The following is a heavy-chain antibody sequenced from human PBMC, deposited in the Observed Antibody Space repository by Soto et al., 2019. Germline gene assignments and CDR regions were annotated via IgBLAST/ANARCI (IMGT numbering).Heavy chain of an antibody. CDR3: ARTPHYDFWSGYSNWFDP. CDR2: ISAYNGNT. Sequence: ASVKVSCKASGYTFTSYGISWVRQAPGQGLEWMGWISAYNGNTNYAQKLQGRVTMTTDTSTSTAYMELRSLRSDDTAVYYCARTPHYDFWSGYSNWFDPWGQGTLVTVSS. J-gene: IGHJ5*02. CDR1: GYTFTSYG. D-gene: IGHD3-3*01. V-gene: IGHV1-18*04.